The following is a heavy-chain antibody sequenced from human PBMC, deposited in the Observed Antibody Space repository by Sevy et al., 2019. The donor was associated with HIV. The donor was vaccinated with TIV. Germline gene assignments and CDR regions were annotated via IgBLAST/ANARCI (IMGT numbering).Heavy chain of an antibody. D-gene: IGHD6-13*01. CDR2: TYYRSKWYN. J-gene: IGHJ5*02. V-gene: IGHV6-1*01. Sequence: SQTVSLTCAISGDSVSSNSAAWNWIRPSPSRVLEWLGRTYYRSKWYNDYAVSVQSRITINPDTSKNQFSLQLKSVTPKDTAVYYRARDLGSSLNWFDPWGQGTLVCVSS. CDR1: GDSVSSNSAA. CDR3: ARDLGSSLNWFDP.